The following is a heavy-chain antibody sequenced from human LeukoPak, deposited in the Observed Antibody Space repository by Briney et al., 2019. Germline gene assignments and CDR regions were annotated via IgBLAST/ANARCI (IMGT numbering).Heavy chain of an antibody. Sequence: SETLSLTCAVYGGSFSGYYWSWIRQPPGKGLEWIGEINHSGSTNYNPSLESRVTISVDTSKNQFSLKLSSVTAADTAVYYCHSGSYYNGVDYWGQGTLVTVSS. CDR3: HSGSYYNGVDY. CDR2: INHSGST. V-gene: IGHV4-34*01. D-gene: IGHD3-10*01. J-gene: IGHJ4*02. CDR1: GGSFSGYY.